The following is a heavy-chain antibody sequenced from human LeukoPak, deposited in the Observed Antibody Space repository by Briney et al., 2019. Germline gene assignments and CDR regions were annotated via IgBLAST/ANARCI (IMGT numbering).Heavy chain of an antibody. CDR1: GFTFSSYW. Sequence: GGSLRLSCAVSGFTFSSYWMSWFRQAPGKGLEWVANINQDGSQKFSVDSVKGRFTISRDNAKNSLSLQMNGLRVEDTAVYYCARDWFDGDYDRFDYWGQGTLVTVSS. CDR3: ARDWFDGDYDRFDY. V-gene: IGHV3-7*03. D-gene: IGHD4-17*01. CDR2: INQDGSQK. J-gene: IGHJ4*02.